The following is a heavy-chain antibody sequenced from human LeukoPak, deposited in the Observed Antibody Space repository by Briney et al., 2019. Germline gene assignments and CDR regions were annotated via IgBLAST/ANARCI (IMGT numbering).Heavy chain of an antibody. CDR1: GGSISSYY. V-gene: IGHV4-59*08. Sequence: PSEPLSLTCTVSGGSISSYYWSWIRQPPGKGLEWIGYIYYSGSTNYNPSLKSRVTISVDTSKNQFSLKLSSVTATDTAVYYCARHTDTYFDYWGQGTLVTVSS. CDR2: IYYSGST. CDR3: ARHTDTYFDY. J-gene: IGHJ4*02.